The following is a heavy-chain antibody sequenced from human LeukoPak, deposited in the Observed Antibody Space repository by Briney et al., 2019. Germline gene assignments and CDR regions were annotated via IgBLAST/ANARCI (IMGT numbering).Heavy chain of an antibody. V-gene: IGHV4-34*01. CDR3: ARAPYSSGSHFDY. D-gene: IGHD6-19*01. CDR2: INHSGST. J-gene: IGHJ4*02. Sequence: SETLSLTCTVSGGSISSYYWSWIRQPPGKGLEWIGEINHSGSTNYNPSLKSRVTISVDTSKNQFSLKLSSVTAADTAVYYCARAPYSSGSHFDYWGQGTLVTVSS. CDR1: GGSISSYY.